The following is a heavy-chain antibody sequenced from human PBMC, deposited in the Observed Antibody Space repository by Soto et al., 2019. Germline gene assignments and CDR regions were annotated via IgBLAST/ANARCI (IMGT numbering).Heavy chain of an antibody. J-gene: IGHJ5*02. CDR1: GDSISSYY. D-gene: IGHD4-17*01. CDR2: IYYKGGT. Sequence: SETLSLTCTVSGDSISSYYWSWIRQPPGKGLEWIGYIYYKGGTNYNPSLKSRVTISLDTSKNQFSLKLSSVTAEDTAVYYCARVNDYGGPGIGFDPWGQGTLVTVSS. V-gene: IGHV4-59*01. CDR3: ARVNDYGGPGIGFDP.